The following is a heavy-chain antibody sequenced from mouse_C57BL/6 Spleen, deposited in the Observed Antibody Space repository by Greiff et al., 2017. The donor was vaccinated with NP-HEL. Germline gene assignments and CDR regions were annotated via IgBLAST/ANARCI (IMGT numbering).Heavy chain of an antibody. CDR1: GFTFSDYG. CDR2: ISSGSSTI. D-gene: IGHD1-2*01. CDR3: ARGGITTGYYAMDY. Sequence: EVMLVESGGGLVKPGGSLKLSCAASGFTFSDYGMHWVRQAPEKGLEWVAYISSGSSTIYYADTVKGRFTISRDNAKNTLFLQMTSLRSEDTAMYYCARGGITTGYYAMDYWGQGTSVTVSS. J-gene: IGHJ4*01. V-gene: IGHV5-17*01.